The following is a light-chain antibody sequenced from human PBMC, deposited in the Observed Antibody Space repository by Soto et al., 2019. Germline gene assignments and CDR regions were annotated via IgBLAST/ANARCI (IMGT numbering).Light chain of an antibody. J-gene: IGKJ1*01. V-gene: IGKV3-11*01. CDR1: QSVSSY. CDR3: QQRSNWPWT. Sequence: EIVLTQSPATLSLSPGERATLSCRASQSVSSYLAWYQQTPGQAPRLLIYDASNRATGIPARFSGSGSGTDFTLTISSLEPEDFADDYCQQRSNWPWTFGQGTKVEI. CDR2: DAS.